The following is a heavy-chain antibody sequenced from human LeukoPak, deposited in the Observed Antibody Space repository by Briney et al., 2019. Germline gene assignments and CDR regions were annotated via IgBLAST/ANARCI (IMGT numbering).Heavy chain of an antibody. Sequence: GGSLRLSYAASGFTFSSYAMYWVRQAPGKGLEWVSGISSSAGNTYYADSVKGRFTISRDNSKNTLYLQMNSLRAEDTAISWFPEGNWGQGTLVTVSP. V-gene: IGHV3-23*01. CDR3: PEGN. D-gene: IGHD6-13*01. CDR2: ISSSAGNT. CDR1: GFTFSSYA. J-gene: IGHJ4*02.